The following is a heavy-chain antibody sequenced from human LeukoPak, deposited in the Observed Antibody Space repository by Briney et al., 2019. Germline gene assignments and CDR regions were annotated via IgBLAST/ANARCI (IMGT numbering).Heavy chain of an antibody. V-gene: IGHV4-59*01. CDR1: GGSISSYY. CDR3: ARVGTTVVDY. J-gene: IGHJ4*02. Sequence: ASETLSLTCTVSGGSISSYYWSWIRQPPGKGLEWIGYIYYSGSTNYNPSLKSRVTISVDTSKNQFSLELSSVTAADTAVYYCARVGTTVVDYWGQGTLVTVSS. D-gene: IGHD4-23*01. CDR2: IYYSGST.